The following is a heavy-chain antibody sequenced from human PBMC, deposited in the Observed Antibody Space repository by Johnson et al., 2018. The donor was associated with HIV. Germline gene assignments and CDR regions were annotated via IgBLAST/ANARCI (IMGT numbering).Heavy chain of an antibody. CDR3: AKDMGGRIAARPGAFDI. D-gene: IGHD6-6*01. CDR2: ISYDGSNK. V-gene: IGHV3-30*14. Sequence: QVLLVESGGGVVQPGRSLRLSCAASGFTFSSYAMHWVRQAPGKGLEWVAVISYDGSNKYYADSVKGRFTISRDNSKNTLFLQMNSLRAEDTALYYCAKDMGGRIAARPGAFDIWGQGTMVTVSS. J-gene: IGHJ3*02. CDR1: GFTFSSYA.